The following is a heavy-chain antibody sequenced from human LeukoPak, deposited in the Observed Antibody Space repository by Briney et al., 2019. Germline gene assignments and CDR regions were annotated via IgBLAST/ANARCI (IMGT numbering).Heavy chain of an antibody. Sequence: PGRSLRLSCTGSGSTFGDHAMAWVRQAPGKGLEWVGFIRSEAYGETTEYAASVRDRFTISRDNSRSVAYLQMNSLKTEDTAMYYCARGPILLWLHNGMDVWGQGTTVTVSS. D-gene: IGHD3-10*01. CDR3: ARGPILLWLHNGMDV. V-gene: IGHV3-49*04. CDR1: GSTFGDHA. J-gene: IGHJ6*02. CDR2: IRSEAYGETT.